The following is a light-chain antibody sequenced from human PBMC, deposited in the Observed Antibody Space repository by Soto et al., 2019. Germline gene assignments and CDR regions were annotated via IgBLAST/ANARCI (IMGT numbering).Light chain of an antibody. J-gene: IGKJ2*01. CDR3: QQYNNWEYT. CDR2: GAS. Sequence: EIVMTQSPSTLSASLGERVTLSCRASQSVSSTLAWYQQKPGQAPSLLIYGASTRANGIPARFSGSGSGTEVTLTISSLQSEDVAVYYCQQYNNWEYTFGQGTKLEIK. CDR1: QSVSST. V-gene: IGKV3-15*01.